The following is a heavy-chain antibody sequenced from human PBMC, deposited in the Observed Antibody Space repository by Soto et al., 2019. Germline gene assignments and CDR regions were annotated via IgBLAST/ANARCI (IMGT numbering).Heavy chain of an antibody. V-gene: IGHV4-31*03. CDR2: IYYSGST. CDR1: GGSISSGGYY. CDR3: ARAHSKEEFFDY. D-gene: IGHD3-10*01. J-gene: IGHJ4*02. Sequence: SETLSLTCTVSGGSISSGGYYWSWIRQHPGKGLEWIGYIYYSGSTYYNPSLKSRVTISVDTSKNQFSLKLSSVTAADTAVHYCARAHSKEEFFDYWGQGTLVTVSS.